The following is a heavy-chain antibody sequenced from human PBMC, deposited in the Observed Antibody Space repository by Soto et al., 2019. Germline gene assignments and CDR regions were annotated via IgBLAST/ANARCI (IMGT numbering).Heavy chain of an antibody. CDR1: GGTFSNSA. J-gene: IGHJ6*02. CDR2: IMPVFRTP. D-gene: IGHD2-15*01. V-gene: IGHV1-69*12. CDR3: ARDKARLQLGGNYYYILVV. Sequence: QVQLDQSGAEVKKPGSSVKLSCKASGGTFSNSAISWVRQAPGQGLEWMGGIMPVFRTPDYAQKFQGRVTITADESTTTAYMELSGLKPDDTAVYYCARDKARLQLGGNYYYILVVWGQGTTVTVSS.